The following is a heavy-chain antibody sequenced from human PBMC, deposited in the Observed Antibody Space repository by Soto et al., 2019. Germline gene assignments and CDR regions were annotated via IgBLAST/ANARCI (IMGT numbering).Heavy chain of an antibody. CDR2: INAGNGNT. Sequence: QVQLVQSGAEEKKPGASVKVSCKASGYTFTSYAMHWVRQAPGQRLEWMGWINAGNGNTKYSQKFQGRVTMTRDTSASPADMEPSSLRSEDTAVYYCARHGSGWDYWGQGTLVTVSS. V-gene: IGHV1-3*05. CDR3: ARHGSGWDY. CDR1: GYTFTSYA. D-gene: IGHD6-25*01. J-gene: IGHJ4*02.